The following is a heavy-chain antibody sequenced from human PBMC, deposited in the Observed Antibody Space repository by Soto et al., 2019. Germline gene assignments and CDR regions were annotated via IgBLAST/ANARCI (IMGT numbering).Heavy chain of an antibody. D-gene: IGHD2-2*01. CDR1: GFSFSSYD. V-gene: IGHV3-30*18. CDR3: AKGTQPYCTSTSCSGMDV. Sequence: GGSLRLSCAASGFSFSSYDMDWVRQAPGKGLEWVAVISHDGSNKYYADSVKGRFTISGGNSRNTLYLQMNTLRAEDTAVYYCAKGTQPYCTSTSCSGMDVWGQGTTVTVSS. CDR2: ISHDGSNK. J-gene: IGHJ6*02.